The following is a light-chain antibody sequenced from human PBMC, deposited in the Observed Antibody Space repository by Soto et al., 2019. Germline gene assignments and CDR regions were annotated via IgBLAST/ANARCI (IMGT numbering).Light chain of an antibody. CDR3: CSYAGSYTFV. Sequence: QSVLTQPRSVSGSPGQSVTISCTGTSSDVGGYNYVSWYQQHPGKAPKLMIYDVSKRPSGVPDRFSGSKSGNTASLTISGLQAEDEADYYCCSYAGSYTFVFGTGTRSSS. J-gene: IGLJ1*01. CDR1: SSDVGGYNY. V-gene: IGLV2-11*01. CDR2: DVS.